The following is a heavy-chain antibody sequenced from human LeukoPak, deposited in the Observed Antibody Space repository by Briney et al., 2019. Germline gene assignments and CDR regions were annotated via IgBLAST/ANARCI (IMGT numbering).Heavy chain of an antibody. CDR2: INPNSGGT. CDR1: GYTLTNYY. CDR3: ARGSGASGIYGMDV. D-gene: IGHD3-10*01. V-gene: IGHV1-2*04. Sequence: GASVKVSCKASGYTLTNYYMHWVRQAPGQGLEWMGWINPNSGGTNYAQKFQGWVTMTRDTSISTAYMELSRLRSDDTAVYYCARGSGASGIYGMDVWGQGTTVTVSS. J-gene: IGHJ6*02.